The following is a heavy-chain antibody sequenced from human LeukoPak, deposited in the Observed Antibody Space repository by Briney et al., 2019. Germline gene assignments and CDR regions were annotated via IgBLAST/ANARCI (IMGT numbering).Heavy chain of an antibody. J-gene: IGHJ4*02. Sequence: GRSLRLSCAASGFTFSSYAMHWVRQAPGKGLEWVAVISYDGSNKYYADSVKGRFTISRDNSKNALYLQMNSLRAEDTAVYYCARDRTRWDIVVVAAAIFDYWGQGTLVTVSS. CDR3: ARDRTRWDIVVVAAAIFDY. V-gene: IGHV3-30-3*01. CDR1: GFTFSSYA. D-gene: IGHD2-2*02. CDR2: ISYDGSNK.